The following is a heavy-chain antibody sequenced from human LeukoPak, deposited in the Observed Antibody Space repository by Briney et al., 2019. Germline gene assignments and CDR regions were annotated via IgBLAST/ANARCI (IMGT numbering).Heavy chain of an antibody. CDR1: GGSISSGGYY. CDR3: AREPVDTP. J-gene: IGHJ5*02. D-gene: IGHD3-9*01. Sequence: SETLSLTCTVSGGSISSGGYYWSWIRQPPGKGLEWIGYIYHSGSTYYNPSLKSRVTISVDRSKNQFSLKLSSVTAADTAVYYCAREPVDTPWGQGTLVTVSS. V-gene: IGHV4-30-2*01. CDR2: IYHSGST.